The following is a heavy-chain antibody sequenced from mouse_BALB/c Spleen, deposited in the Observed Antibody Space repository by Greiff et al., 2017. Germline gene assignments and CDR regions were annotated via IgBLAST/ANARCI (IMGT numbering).Heavy chain of an antibody. D-gene: IGHD1-1*01. CDR1: GFTFSSFG. CDR2: ISSGSSTI. V-gene: IGHV5-17*02. J-gene: IGHJ2*01. CDR3: ARSSSSPYYFDY. Sequence: DVMLVESGGGLVQPGGSRKLSCAASGFTFSSFGMHWVRQAPEKGLEWVAYISSGSSTIYYADTVKGRFTISRDNPKNTLFLQMTSLRSEDTAMYYCARSSSSPYYFDYWGQGTTLTVSS.